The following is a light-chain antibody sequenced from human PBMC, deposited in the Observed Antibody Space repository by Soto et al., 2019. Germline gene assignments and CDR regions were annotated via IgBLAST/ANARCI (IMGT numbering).Light chain of an antibody. CDR3: ISYGGYNNVV. V-gene: IGLV2-8*01. Sequence: QSALTQPPSASGSPGQSVTISCTGTSSDVGGYNYVSWFQQHPGKAPKLIIHEVNQRPSGVPDRFSGSKSGNTASLTVSGLQAEDEGTYYCISYGGYNNVVFGTGTKVTVL. CDR1: SSDVGGYNY. J-gene: IGLJ1*01. CDR2: EVN.